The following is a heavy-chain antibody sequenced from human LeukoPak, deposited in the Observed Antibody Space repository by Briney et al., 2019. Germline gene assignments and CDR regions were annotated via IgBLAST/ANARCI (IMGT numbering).Heavy chain of an antibody. CDR1: GFTFSSYA. V-gene: IGHV3-74*01. Sequence: PGGSLRLSCAASGFTFSSYALSWVRQAPGKGLVWVSRINSVGSSTSYADSVKGRFTISRDNAKNTLYLQMNSLRAEDTAEYYCARGASDYDFWSGANWFDPWGQGTLVTVSS. CDR2: INSVGSST. D-gene: IGHD3-3*01. CDR3: ARGASDYDFWSGANWFDP. J-gene: IGHJ5*02.